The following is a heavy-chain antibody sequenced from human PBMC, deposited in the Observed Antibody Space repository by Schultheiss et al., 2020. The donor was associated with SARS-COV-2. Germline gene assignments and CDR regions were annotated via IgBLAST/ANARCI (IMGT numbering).Heavy chain of an antibody. CDR2: IYSGGST. Sequence: GESLKISCAASGFTISSNYMSWVRQAPGKGLEWVSVIYSGGSTYYADSVKGRFTISRDNSKNTLYLQMNSLRAEDTAVYYCAKRGDGSSGYFDYWGQGTLVTVSS. CDR3: AKRGDGSSGYFDY. V-gene: IGHV3-53*01. J-gene: IGHJ4*02. CDR1: GFTISSNY. D-gene: IGHD6-6*01.